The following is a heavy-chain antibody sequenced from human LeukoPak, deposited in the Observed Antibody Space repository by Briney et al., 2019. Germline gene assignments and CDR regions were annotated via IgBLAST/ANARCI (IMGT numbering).Heavy chain of an antibody. CDR3: ALSDPLPLDY. Sequence: ASVKVSCKVSGYTLTELSMHWVRQAPGKGLEWMGGFDPEDGETIYAQKLQGRVTMTTDTSTSTAYMELRSLRSDDTAVYYCALSDPLPLDYWGQGTLVTVSS. CDR1: GYTLTELS. V-gene: IGHV1-24*01. D-gene: IGHD2/OR15-2a*01. CDR2: FDPEDGET. J-gene: IGHJ4*02.